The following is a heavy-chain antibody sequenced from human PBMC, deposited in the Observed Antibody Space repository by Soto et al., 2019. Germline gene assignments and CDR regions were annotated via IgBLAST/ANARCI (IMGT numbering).Heavy chain of an antibody. J-gene: IGHJ6*02. V-gene: IGHV4-30-2*01. CDR2: IYHSGST. CDR3: ARDPRYQYCSSTSCYHYYYYGMDV. CDR1: GGSISSGGYS. Sequence: SETLSLTCAVSGGSISSGGYSWSWIRQPPGKGLEWIGYIYHSGSTYYNPSLKSRVTISVDRSKNQFSLKLSSVTAADTAVYYCARDPRYQYCSSTSCYHYYYYGMDVWGQGTTVTVSS. D-gene: IGHD2-2*01.